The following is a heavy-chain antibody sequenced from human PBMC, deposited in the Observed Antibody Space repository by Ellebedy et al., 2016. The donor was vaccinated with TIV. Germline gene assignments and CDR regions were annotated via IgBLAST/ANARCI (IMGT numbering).Heavy chain of an antibody. D-gene: IGHD4-17*01. CDR3: ATDGSYGDYLSPAHAFVM. CDR1: GFSFRSYW. Sequence: GESLKISCAASGFSFRSYWMTWVRQAPGKGLEWVANIRQDGGDKYYVDSVKGRFTISRDNAKNSLYLQMNSLRADDTAVYYCATDGSYGDYLSPAHAFVMWGQGTLVSVSS. V-gene: IGHV3-7*01. CDR2: IRQDGGDK. J-gene: IGHJ3*02.